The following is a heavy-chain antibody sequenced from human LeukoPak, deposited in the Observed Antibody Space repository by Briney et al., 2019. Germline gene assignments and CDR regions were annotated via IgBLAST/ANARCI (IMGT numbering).Heavy chain of an antibody. J-gene: IGHJ6*03. CDR2: IYYSGST. Sequence: SETLSLTCAVYGGSFSGYYWSWIRQPPGKGLEWIGYIYYSGSTNYNPSLKSRVTISVDTSKNQFSLKLSSVTAADTAVYYCARVEEGYGSGRRENYYYMDVWGKGTTVTISS. CDR3: ARVEEGYGSGRRENYYYMDV. D-gene: IGHD3-10*01. CDR1: GGSFSGYY. V-gene: IGHV4-59*01.